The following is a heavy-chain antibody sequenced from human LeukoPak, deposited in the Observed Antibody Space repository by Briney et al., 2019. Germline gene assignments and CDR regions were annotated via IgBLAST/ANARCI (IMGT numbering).Heavy chain of an antibody. Sequence: ASVKVSCKASGYSFTTYYMHWVRQAPGQGLEWMGIIKPSGGSTSYAQKFQDRVTMTRDTSTSTVYMELSSLRSEDTAVYYCARGSADCSGGSCFDYWGQGTLVTVSS. J-gene: IGHJ4*02. CDR3: ARGSADCSGGSCFDY. D-gene: IGHD2-15*01. CDR2: IKPSGGST. CDR1: GYSFTTYY. V-gene: IGHV1-46*01.